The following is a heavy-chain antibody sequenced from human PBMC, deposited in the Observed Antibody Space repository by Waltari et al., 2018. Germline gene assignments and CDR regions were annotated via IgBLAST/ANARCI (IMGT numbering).Heavy chain of an antibody. CDR3: AKDAFGNTYLDF. Sequence: QVNLVESGGGVVQPGGSLRLSCATSGFTSRNFGMHWVRQAPGKGLEWVALIWFDGSDKFYADSVRGRFTISRDNSARTLYLDMDSLRLDDTAMYYCAKDAFGNTYLDFWGQGTLVTVSS. D-gene: IGHD2-2*02. V-gene: IGHV3-30*02. CDR2: IWFDGSDK. J-gene: IGHJ4*02. CDR1: GFTSRNFG.